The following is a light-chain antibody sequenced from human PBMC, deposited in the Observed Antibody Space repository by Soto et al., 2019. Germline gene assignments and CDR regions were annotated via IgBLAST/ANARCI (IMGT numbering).Light chain of an antibody. V-gene: IGKV1-5*01. CDR2: DAS. CDR1: QSISSW. CDR3: QQQET. Sequence: DIQMTQSPSTLSASVGDRVTITCRASQSISSWLAWYQQKPGKAPKLLIYDASSLESGVPSRFSGSGSGTEFTFTISSLQPDDFATYYCQQQETFGQGTKVDI. J-gene: IGKJ1*01.